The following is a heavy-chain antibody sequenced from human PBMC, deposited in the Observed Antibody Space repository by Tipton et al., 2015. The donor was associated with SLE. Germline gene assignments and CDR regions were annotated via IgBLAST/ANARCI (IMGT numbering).Heavy chain of an antibody. CDR2: IYYSGST. V-gene: IGHV4-61*01. CDR1: GYSISSGSHY. CDR3: ARWAGPTVNFDY. J-gene: IGHJ4*02. D-gene: IGHD4-11*01. Sequence: TLSLTCAVSGYSISSGSHYWSWIRQPPGKGLEWIGYIYYSGSTNYNPSLKSRVTISVDTSKNQFSLKLSSVTAADTAVYYCARWAGPTVNFDYWGQGTLVTVSS.